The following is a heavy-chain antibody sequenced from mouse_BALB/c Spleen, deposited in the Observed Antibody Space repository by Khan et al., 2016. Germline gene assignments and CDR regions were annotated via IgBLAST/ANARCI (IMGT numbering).Heavy chain of an antibody. J-gene: IGHJ3*01. V-gene: IGHV14-3*02. D-gene: IGHD2-4*01. Sequence: VQLQQSGAELVKPGASVKLSCTASGFNIKDTYMHWVKQRPEQGLEWIGKIDPANGNTKYDPNFQGKATITADTSSNTAYLQLSSLTSEDTAVYYCAMAYYDYWFAYWGQGTLVTVSA. CDR1: GFNIKDTY. CDR3: AMAYYDYWFAY. CDR2: IDPANGNT.